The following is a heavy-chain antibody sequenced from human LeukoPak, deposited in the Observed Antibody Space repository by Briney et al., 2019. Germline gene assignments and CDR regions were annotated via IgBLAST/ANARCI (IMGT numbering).Heavy chain of an antibody. CDR1: GFTFSNYG. J-gene: IGHJ4*02. Sequence: PGRSLRLSCAASGFTFSNYGMHWVRQAPGKGLEWVAFISYDGNNQYYADSVKGLFTISRDYSKNTLYLQTNSLRPEDTAVYYCAKTVNFYDSRRLDYWGQGALVTVSS. CDR3: AKTVNFYDSRRLDY. CDR2: ISYDGNNQ. D-gene: IGHD3-22*01. V-gene: IGHV3-30*18.